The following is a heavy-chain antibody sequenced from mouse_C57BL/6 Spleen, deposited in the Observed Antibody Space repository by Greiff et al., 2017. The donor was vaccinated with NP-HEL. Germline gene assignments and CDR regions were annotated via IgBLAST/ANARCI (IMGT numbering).Heavy chain of an antibody. Sequence: QVQLKESGAELVRPGASVTLSCKASGYTFTDYEMHWVKQTPVHGLEWIGAIDPETGGTAYNQKFKGKAILTADKSSSTAYMELRSLPSEDSAVYYCTRGVTDYAMDYWGQGTSVTVSS. CDR3: TRGVTDYAMDY. CDR1: GYTFTDYE. J-gene: IGHJ4*01. D-gene: IGHD2-1*01. CDR2: IDPETGGT. V-gene: IGHV1-15*01.